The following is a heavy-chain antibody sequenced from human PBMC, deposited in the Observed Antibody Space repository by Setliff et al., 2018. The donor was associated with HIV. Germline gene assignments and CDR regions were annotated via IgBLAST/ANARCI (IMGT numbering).Heavy chain of an antibody. CDR1: GGSISSYY. D-gene: IGHD5-12*01. V-gene: IGHV4-59*01. CDR2: IYYSGST. Sequence: PSETLSLTCTVSGGSISSYYWSWIRQPPGKGLEWIGYIYYSGSTNYNPSLKSRVTISVDTSKNQFSLKLSSVTAADTAVYYCARVGGEMATIAGAFDTWGQGTMVTVSS. CDR3: ARVGGEMATIAGAFDT. J-gene: IGHJ3*02.